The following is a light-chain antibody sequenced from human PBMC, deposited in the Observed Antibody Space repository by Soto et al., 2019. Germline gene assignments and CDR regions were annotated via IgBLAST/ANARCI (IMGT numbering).Light chain of an antibody. J-gene: IGKJ5*01. V-gene: IGKV3-15*01. Sequence: EIVMTQSPTTLSVSPGERATLSCRASQSVSTNLAWYQQKPGQVPSLLIYGASTRASGIPARFSGSGSGTEFTLSISSLQPEDFATYYCQQSYSTLMYTFGQGTRLEIK. CDR3: QQSYSTLMYT. CDR2: GAS. CDR1: QSVSTN.